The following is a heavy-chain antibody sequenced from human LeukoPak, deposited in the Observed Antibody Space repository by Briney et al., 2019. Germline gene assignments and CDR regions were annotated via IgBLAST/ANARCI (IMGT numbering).Heavy chain of an antibody. CDR3: ARDLAAAGTFDY. J-gene: IGHJ4*02. V-gene: IGHV3-30-3*01. CDR2: ISYDGSNK. D-gene: IGHD6-13*01. CDR1: GFTFSSYA. Sequence: QPGRSLRLSCAASGFTFSSYAMHWVRQAPGKGLEWVAVISYDGSNKYYADSVKGRFTISRDNSKNTLYLQMNSLRAEDTAVYYCARDLAAAGTFDYRGQGTLVTVSS.